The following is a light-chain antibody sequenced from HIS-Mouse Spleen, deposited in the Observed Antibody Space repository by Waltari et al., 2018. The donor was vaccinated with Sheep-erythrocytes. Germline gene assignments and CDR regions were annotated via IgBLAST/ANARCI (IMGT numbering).Light chain of an antibody. J-gene: IGLJ3*02. CDR1: SSNIGNNA. Sequence: QSVLTQPPSVAEAPRQRVSRGGSGSSSNIGNNAVNWYQQLPGKAPKLLIYYDDLLPSGVSARFSGSKSGTSASLAISGLQSEDESDYYCAAWDDSLNGWVFGGGTKLTVL. CDR2: YDD. V-gene: IGLV1-36*01. CDR3: AAWDDSLNGWV.